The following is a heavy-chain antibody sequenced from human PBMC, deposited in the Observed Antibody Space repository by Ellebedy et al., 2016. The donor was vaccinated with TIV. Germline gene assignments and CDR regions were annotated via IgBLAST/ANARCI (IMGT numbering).Heavy chain of an antibody. D-gene: IGHD2-21*02. V-gene: IGHV4-39*01. Sequence: MPSETLSLTCSVSGGSVSSTRYYRAWLRQPPGKGLEYIGSVYYSGSPYYNPSFKSRVTLSADTSKNQFSLNLRTVTAADTAVYYCARTDPWQPIDDWGQGILVSVSS. CDR1: GGSVSSTRYY. J-gene: IGHJ4*02. CDR2: VYYSGSP. CDR3: ARTDPWQPIDD.